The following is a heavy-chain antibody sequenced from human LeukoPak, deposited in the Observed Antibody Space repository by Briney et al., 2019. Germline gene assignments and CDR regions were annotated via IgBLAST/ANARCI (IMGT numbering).Heavy chain of an antibody. CDR3: ARDIGITVFGVVTHDALDI. CDR1: GASINNFY. J-gene: IGHJ3*02. D-gene: IGHD3-3*01. Sequence: SETLSLTCTVSGASINNFYWTWIRHRPGKGLEWIGYISHCGKTDYNPSLKGRVTISLEASKRQFFLRLTSVTAADTAIYYCARDIGITVFGVVTHDALDIWGQGTLVTVSS. CDR2: ISHCGKT. V-gene: IGHV4-59*01.